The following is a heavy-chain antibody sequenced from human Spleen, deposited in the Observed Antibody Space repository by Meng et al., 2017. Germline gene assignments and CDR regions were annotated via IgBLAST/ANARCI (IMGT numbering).Heavy chain of an antibody. D-gene: IGHD6-13*01. V-gene: IGHV1-2*06. J-gene: IGHJ4*02. Sequence: VHVGGEVENAGAYSNVSCKSSGYTFINYDNNWVRQATGQGLEWMGRIDPKNGDTHYAQKFQGRVTMTGDTSISTAYMELSGLRSDDTAMYYCARDEDISAAGKLYGDYWGQGTLVTVSS. CDR2: IDPKNGDT. CDR1: GYTFINYD. CDR3: ARDEDISAAGKLYGDY.